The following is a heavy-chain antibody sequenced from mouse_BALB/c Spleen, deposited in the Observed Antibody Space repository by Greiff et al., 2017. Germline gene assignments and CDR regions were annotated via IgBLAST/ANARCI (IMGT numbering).Heavy chain of an antibody. V-gene: IGHV1-69*02. J-gene: IGHJ3*01. CDR1: GYTFTSYW. CDR2: IYPSDSYT. D-gene: IGHD2-4*01. Sequence: QVQLQQPGAELVRPGASVKLSCKASGYTFTSYWINWVKQRPGQGLEWIGNIYPSDSYTNYNQKFKDKATLTVDKSSSTAYMQLSSPTSEDSAVYYCMITTGAWFAYWGQGTLVTVSA. CDR3: MITTGAWFAY.